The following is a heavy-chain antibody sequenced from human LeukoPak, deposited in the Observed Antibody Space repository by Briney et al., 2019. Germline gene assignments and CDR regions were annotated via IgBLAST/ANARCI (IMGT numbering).Heavy chain of an antibody. Sequence: GGCLRLSCAASGFTFSTYAVNWVGQDPGKGREWVSAISSSGGTTYYADSVKGRFSISRDNSKNTLYLQMNSLRAEDAAVYYCAKDRNSWPTNFDSWGQGTLVTVSA. V-gene: IGHV3-23*01. D-gene: IGHD2-15*01. CDR2: ISSSGGTT. J-gene: IGHJ4*02. CDR1: GFTFSTYA. CDR3: AKDRNSWPTNFDS.